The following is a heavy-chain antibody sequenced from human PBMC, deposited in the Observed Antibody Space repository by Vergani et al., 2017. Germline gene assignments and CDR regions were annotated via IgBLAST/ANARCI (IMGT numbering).Heavy chain of an antibody. V-gene: IGHV3-23*01. CDR1: GFTFSSYA. CDR2: ISGSDGST. D-gene: IGHD5-12*01. CDR3: AKLGGDIVATNPYN. J-gene: IGHJ4*02. Sequence: EVQLLESGGGLVQPGGSLRLSCAASGFTFSSYAMSWVRQAPGKGLEWVSAISGSDGSTYYADSVKGRFTISRDNSKNTLYLQMNSLRAEDTAVYYCAKLGGDIVATNPYNWGQGTLVTVSS.